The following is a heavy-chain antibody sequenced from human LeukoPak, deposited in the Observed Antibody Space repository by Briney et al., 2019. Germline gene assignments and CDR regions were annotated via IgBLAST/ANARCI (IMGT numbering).Heavy chain of an antibody. CDR2: IYSGGTT. D-gene: IGHD3-10*01. J-gene: IGHJ6*02. V-gene: IGHV3-66*01. CDR3: ARERRFGIYGMDV. Sequence: GGSLRLSCAASGFTFNIYAMSWVRQAPGKGLEWVSVIYSGGTTYYADSVKGRFTISRDHSKNTLYLQMNSLRAEDTAVYYCARERRFGIYGMDVWGQGTTVTVSS. CDR1: GFTFNIYA.